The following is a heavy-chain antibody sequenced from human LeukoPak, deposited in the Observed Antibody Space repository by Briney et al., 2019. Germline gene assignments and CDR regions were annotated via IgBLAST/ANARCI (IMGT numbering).Heavy chain of an antibody. Sequence: TETLSLTCTVSGGSISSYYWSWIRQPAGKGLEWIGRIYTSESPNYNPSLKSRVTMSVDTSKIQFSLKLSSVTAADTAVYYCARLLYYYDSSGYFRDPNWFDPWGQGTLVTVSS. CDR2: IYTSESP. CDR1: GGSISSYY. V-gene: IGHV4-4*07. CDR3: ARLLYYYDSSGYFRDPNWFDP. D-gene: IGHD3-22*01. J-gene: IGHJ5*02.